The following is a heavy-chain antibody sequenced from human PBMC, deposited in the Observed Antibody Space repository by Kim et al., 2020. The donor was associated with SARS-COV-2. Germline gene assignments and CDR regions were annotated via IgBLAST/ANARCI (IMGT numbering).Heavy chain of an antibody. V-gene: IGHV3-48*03. CDR3: ARDSSSPPN. D-gene: IGHD6-13*01. CDR1: GFTFSNYE. CDR2: ISSSGGTI. J-gene: IGHJ4*02. Sequence: GGSLRLSCAASGFTFSNYEMNWVRQAPGKGLEWVSYISSSGGTIYYADSVKGRFTISRDNAKNSLYLQMNSLRAEDTAVYYCARDSSSPPNWGLGTLVTV.